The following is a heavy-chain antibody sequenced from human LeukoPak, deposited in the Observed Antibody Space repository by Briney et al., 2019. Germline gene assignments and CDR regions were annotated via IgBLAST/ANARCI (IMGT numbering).Heavy chain of an antibody. CDR3: ARERRTGTRDYYYYMDV. D-gene: IGHD1-14*01. Sequence: PSETLSLTCAVYGGSFSGYYWSWIRQPPRKGLEWIGEINHSGSTNYNPSLKSRVTISVDTSKNQFSLKLSSVTAADTAVYYCARERRTGTRDYYYYMDVWGKGTTVTVSS. V-gene: IGHV4-34*01. J-gene: IGHJ6*03. CDR1: GGSFSGYY. CDR2: INHSGST.